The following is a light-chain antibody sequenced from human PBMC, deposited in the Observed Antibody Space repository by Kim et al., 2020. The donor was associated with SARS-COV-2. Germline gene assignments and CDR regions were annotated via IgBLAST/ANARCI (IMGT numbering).Light chain of an antibody. CDR1: DSGSKN. CDR2: RDS. Sequence: SGALGQTARSTCGGNDSGSKNVPWYQQNPGQAPVLVIYRDSNRPSGIPERFSGSKSGNTATLTISRAQAGDEADYYCQVWDSSNVVFGGGTQLTVL. CDR3: QVWDSSNVV. J-gene: IGLJ2*01. V-gene: IGLV3-9*01.